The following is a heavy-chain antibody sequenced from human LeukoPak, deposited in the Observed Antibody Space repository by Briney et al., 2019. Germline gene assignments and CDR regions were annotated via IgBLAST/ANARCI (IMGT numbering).Heavy chain of an antibody. CDR3: ARDRKGSMVAFDI. CDR1: GGSLSSYY. CDR2: IYYSGST. V-gene: IGHV4-59*01. J-gene: IGHJ3*02. Sequence: SETLSLPCTVSGGSLSSYYWSWIRQPPGKGLEGIGYIYYSGSTNYNPSLKSRVTISVDTSKNQFSLKLSSVTAADTAVYYCARDRKGSMVAFDIWGQGTMVTVSS. D-gene: IGHD2-8*01.